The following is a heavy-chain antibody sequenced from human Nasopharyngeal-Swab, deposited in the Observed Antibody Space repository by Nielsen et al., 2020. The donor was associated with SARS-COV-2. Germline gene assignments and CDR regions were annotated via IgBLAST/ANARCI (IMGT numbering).Heavy chain of an antibody. CDR3: ARKVGPWGYSTS. D-gene: IGHD6-13*01. Sequence: MRQRPGKGLEWIGYIYYSGSTNYNPSLKSRVTISVDTSKNQFSLKLSSVTAADTAVYYCARKVGPWGYSTSWGQGTLVTVSS. J-gene: IGHJ4*02. V-gene: IGHV4-59*01. CDR2: IYYSGST.